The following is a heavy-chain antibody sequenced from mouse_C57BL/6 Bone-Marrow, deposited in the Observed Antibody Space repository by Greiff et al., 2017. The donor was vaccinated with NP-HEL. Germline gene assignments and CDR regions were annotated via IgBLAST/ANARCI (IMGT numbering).Heavy chain of an antibody. CDR1: GYTFTSYW. D-gene: IGHD2-4*01. CDR2: IDPSDSYT. CDR3: ARIYYDYEGRAMDY. Sequence: VQLQQSGAELVKPGASVKLSCKASGYTFTSYWMQWVKQRPGQGLEWIGEIDPSDSYTNYNQKFKGKATLTVDTSSSTAYMQLSSLTSEDSAVYYCARIYYDYEGRAMDYWGQGTSVTVSS. V-gene: IGHV1-50*01. J-gene: IGHJ4*01.